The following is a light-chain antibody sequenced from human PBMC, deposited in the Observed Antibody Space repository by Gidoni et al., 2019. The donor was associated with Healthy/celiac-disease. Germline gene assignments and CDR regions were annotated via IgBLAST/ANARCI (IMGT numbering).Light chain of an antibody. Sequence: EIVLTQSPGTLSLYPGEIATLSCRASQSVRTSSSSMVHPSATCIPDRFSGSGSGTDFTLTISRLEPEDFAVYYCQQYGSSPPYTFGQGTKLEIK. CDR3: QQYGSSPPYT. J-gene: IGKJ2*01. CDR1: QSVRTSS. V-gene: IGKV3-20*01. CDR2: VHP.